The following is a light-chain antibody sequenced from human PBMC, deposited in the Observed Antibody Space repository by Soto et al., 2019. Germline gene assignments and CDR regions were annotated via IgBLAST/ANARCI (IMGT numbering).Light chain of an antibody. CDR3: QQYDHPPYT. Sequence: DIQMTXSXXSLSAAVGDRXTFXXXXXQDIXXXLNWYQQKPGKAPKLLIYDASNLERGVPSRFSGSGSGTDFSLTVDSLQPEDTATYYCQQYDHPPYTFGQGTKLEIK. V-gene: IGKV1-33*01. CDR2: DAS. CDR1: QDIXXX. J-gene: IGKJ2*01.